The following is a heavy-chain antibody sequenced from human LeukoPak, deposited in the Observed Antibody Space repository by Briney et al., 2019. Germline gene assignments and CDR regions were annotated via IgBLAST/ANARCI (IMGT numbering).Heavy chain of an antibody. CDR1: GGSISSYY. CDR3: ARERMSGMDV. CDR2: IYYSGST. D-gene: IGHD2-8*01. J-gene: IGHJ6*02. Sequence: SETLSFTCTVSGGSISSYYWSWIRQPPGKGLEWIGYIYYSGSTNYNPSLKSRVTISVDTSKNQFSLKLSSVTAADTAVYYCARERMSGMDVWGQGTTVTVSS. V-gene: IGHV4-59*01.